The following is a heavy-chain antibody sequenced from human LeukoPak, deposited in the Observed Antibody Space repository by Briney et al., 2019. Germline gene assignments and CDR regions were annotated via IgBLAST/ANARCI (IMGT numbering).Heavy chain of an antibody. CDR2: INPSGGST. V-gene: IGHV1-46*01. CDR3: ASELSRGDEGFDY. D-gene: IGHD3-10*01. Sequence: ASVKVSCKASGYTFTSYYMHWVRQAPGQGLEWMGTINPSGGSTSYAQKFQGRVIVTRDTSTSTVYMELSSLRSEDTAVYYCASELSRGDEGFDYWGQGTLVTVSS. CDR1: GYTFTSYY. J-gene: IGHJ4*02.